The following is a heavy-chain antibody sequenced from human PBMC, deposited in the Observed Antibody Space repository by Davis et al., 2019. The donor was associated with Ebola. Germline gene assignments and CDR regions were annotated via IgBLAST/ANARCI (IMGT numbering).Heavy chain of an antibody. CDR2: ITSGGGST. CDR3: ARGDATTLYYDTGHDY. CDR1: GFTFSSYA. D-gene: IGHD3-22*01. Sequence: PGGSLRLSCAASGFTFSSYAMSWVRQAPGKGLEWVSTITSGGGSTYYADSVRGRFTISRDNSRDTLFLRMIGLRADDTALYYCARGDATTLYYDTGHDYWGQGTLVTVSS. V-gene: IGHV3-23*01. J-gene: IGHJ4*02.